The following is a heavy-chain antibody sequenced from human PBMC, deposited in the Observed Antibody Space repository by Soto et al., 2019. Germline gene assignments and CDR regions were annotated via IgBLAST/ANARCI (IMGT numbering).Heavy chain of an antibody. Sequence: QVQLVQSGAEVKKPGASVKVSCKASGYTFTSSGMSWVRQAPGQGLEWMGWISAHTGSSEYAQRFPGRVTMTTERSTSTAYMELRSLRSDDTAVYYCARAFFYQGSDSRGYSFDAFDFWGPGTLVTVSS. V-gene: IGHV1-18*01. CDR1: GYTFTSSG. J-gene: IGHJ3*01. CDR3: ARAFFYQGSDSRGYSFDAFDF. CDR2: ISAHTGSS. D-gene: IGHD3-22*01.